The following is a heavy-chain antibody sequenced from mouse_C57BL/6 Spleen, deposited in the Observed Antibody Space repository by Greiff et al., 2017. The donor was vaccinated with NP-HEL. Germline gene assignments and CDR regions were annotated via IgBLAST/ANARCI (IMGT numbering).Heavy chain of an antibody. D-gene: IGHD2-5*01. CDR1: GYSITSGYY. Sequence: EVQLQESGPGLVKPSQSLSLTCSVTGYSITSGYYWNWIRQFPGNKLEWMGYISYDGSNNYNPSLKNRISITRDTSKNQFFLKLNSVTTEDTATYYCARGSNYVWFAYWGQGTLVTVSA. V-gene: IGHV3-6*01. J-gene: IGHJ3*01. CDR3: ARGSNYVWFAY. CDR2: ISYDGSN.